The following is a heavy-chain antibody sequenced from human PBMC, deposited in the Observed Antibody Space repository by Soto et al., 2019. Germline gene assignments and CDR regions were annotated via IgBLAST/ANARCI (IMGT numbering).Heavy chain of an antibody. J-gene: IGHJ4*02. Sequence: VQLVESGGGVVQPGRSLRLSCAASGFTFSDYAMHWVRQAPGKGLEWVAVVSHDGRNTHYADSVKGRFTISRDSSKNTVSLEVTSLRAEDTAVYYCAKGVRQWLVTSDCNYWGQGALVTVSS. D-gene: IGHD6-19*01. CDR1: GFTFSDYA. CDR2: VSHDGRNT. V-gene: IGHV3-30*18. CDR3: AKGVRQWLVTSDCNY.